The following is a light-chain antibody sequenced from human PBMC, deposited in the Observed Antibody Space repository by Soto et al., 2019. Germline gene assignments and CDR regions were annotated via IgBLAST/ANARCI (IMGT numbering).Light chain of an antibody. CDR3: QQYHSVPLT. CDR1: QDITNY. CDR2: DTS. V-gene: IGKV1-33*01. Sequence: DLQMTQSPSSLSASVGDRVTITCQASQDITNYLNWYQQRPGKAPKLLLYDTSILEAGVPSRFSGSGFGTDFTFTISSLQPEDFATYYCQQYHSVPLTFGGGTKVEIK. J-gene: IGKJ4*01.